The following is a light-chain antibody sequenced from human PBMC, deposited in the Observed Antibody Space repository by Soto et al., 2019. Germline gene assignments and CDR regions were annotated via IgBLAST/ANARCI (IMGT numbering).Light chain of an antibody. Sequence: QSALTQPASVSGSPGQSIAISCTGTRSDVGAYNYVSWYQQHPGKAPKLMISEVTNRPSGVSDRFSGSKSGNTASLTISGLQAEDEADYYCQSYDSSLSVKVFGGGTQLTVL. CDR2: EVT. CDR1: RSDVGAYNY. J-gene: IGLJ3*02. V-gene: IGLV2-14*01. CDR3: QSYDSSLSVKV.